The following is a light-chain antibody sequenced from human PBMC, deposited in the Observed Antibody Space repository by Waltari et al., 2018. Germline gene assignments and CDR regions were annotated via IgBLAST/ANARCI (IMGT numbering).Light chain of an antibody. CDR3: QQRSNWART. J-gene: IGKJ1*01. CDR1: QRVSGY. Sequence: EIVLTQSPATLSLSPGERATLSCRASQRVSGYLAWYQQKPGQAHRLLIYDASNRATGIPARFSGSGSETDVTLTISSLEPEDYAVYYCQQRSNWARTFGQWTKVEIE. CDR2: DAS. V-gene: IGKV3-11*01.